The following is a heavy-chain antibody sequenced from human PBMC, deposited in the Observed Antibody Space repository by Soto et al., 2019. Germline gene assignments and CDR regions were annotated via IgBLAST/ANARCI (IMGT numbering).Heavy chain of an antibody. D-gene: IGHD6-19*01. CDR3: TAMAGIGY. CDR2: IRTKTNNYAT. Sequence: EVQLVESGGGLVQPGGSLKLSCAASGFTFSGSGIHWVRQASGKGLEWVGRIRTKTNNYATAYAASVKGRFTISRDDSKNMAYLQMNSLKTEDTAVYYCTAMAGIGYWGQGILVTVSS. V-gene: IGHV3-73*02. CDR1: GFTFSGSG. J-gene: IGHJ4*02.